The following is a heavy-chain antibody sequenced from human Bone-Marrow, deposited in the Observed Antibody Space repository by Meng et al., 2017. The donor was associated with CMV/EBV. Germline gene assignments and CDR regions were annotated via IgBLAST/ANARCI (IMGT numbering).Heavy chain of an antibody. V-gene: IGHV1-69*01. Sequence: KASGATFSSYAISWVRQAPGQGLEGMGVIIPIFGTRNYAQKFQGRVTITADESTTTAYMDLSSLRSEDTAVYYCARGWGGDQEAIDYWGQGTLVTVSS. CDR3: ARGWGGDQEAIDY. D-gene: IGHD4-17*01. J-gene: IGHJ4*02. CDR2: IIPIFGTR. CDR1: GATFSSYA.